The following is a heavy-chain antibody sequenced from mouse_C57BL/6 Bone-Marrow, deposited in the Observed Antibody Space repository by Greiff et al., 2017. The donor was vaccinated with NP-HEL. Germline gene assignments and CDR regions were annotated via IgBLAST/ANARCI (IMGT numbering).Heavy chain of an antibody. J-gene: IGHJ2*01. Sequence: QVQLQQPGAELVMPGASVKLSCKASGYTFTSYWMHWVKQRPGQGLEWIGEIAPSDSYTNYNQKFKGKSTLTVDKSSSTAYMQLSSLTSEDSAFYYCAREDDYYGSSLYFDYWGQGTTLTVSS. V-gene: IGHV1-69*01. CDR3: AREDDYYGSSLYFDY. CDR2: IAPSDSYT. CDR1: GYTFTSYW. D-gene: IGHD1-1*01.